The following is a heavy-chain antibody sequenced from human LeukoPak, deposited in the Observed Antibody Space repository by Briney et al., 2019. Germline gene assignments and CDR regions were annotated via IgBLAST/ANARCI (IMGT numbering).Heavy chain of an antibody. D-gene: IGHD3-10*01. CDR1: GYTFSSYG. J-gene: IGHJ4*02. V-gene: IGHV1-18*01. CDR2: ISAYNGDT. Sequence: ASVKVSCTASGYTFSSYGITWVRQAPGQGLEWMGGISAYNGDTNYAQKLQGRVTMTSDTSTSTAYMELRSLRSDDTDVYYCARERYYGSGSYSDYWGQGTLVTVSS. CDR3: ARERYYGSGSYSDY.